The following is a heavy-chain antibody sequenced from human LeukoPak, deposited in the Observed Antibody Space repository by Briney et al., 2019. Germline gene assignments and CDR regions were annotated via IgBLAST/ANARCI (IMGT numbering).Heavy chain of an antibody. V-gene: IGHV4-59*08. CDR2: IYYSGST. D-gene: IGHD3-22*01. J-gene: IGHJ4*02. Sequence: PSETLSLTCNVSGGSISSYYWSWIRQPPGKGLEWLGYIYYSGSTNYNPSLKSRVTISVHTSKTQFSLKLRSVTAADTAVYYCARHDSSGYYQDPTQLDSWGQGTLVPVSS. CDR1: GGSISSYY. CDR3: ARHDSSGYYQDPTQLDS.